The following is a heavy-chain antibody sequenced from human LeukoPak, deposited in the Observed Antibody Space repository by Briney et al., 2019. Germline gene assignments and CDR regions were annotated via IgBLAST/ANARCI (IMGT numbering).Heavy chain of an antibody. D-gene: IGHD5-18*01. CDR1: GGSISSYY. J-gene: IGHJ6*02. CDR2: IYYSGNT. V-gene: IGHV4-59*01. Sequence: SETLSLTCTVSGGSISSYYWSWIRQPPGKGLEWIGYIYYSGNTNYNPSLKSRATISVDTSKNHFSLKLSSVTAADTAVYYCARERFSRGYSYGYYYYYGMDVWGQGTTVTVSS. CDR3: ARERFSRGYSYGYYYYYGMDV.